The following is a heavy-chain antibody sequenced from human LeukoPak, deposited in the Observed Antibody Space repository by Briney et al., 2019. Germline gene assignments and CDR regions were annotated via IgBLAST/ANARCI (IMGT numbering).Heavy chain of an antibody. D-gene: IGHD5-12*01. CDR2: IYYSGST. Sequence: PSETLSLTCTVSGGSISSGGYYWSWIRQHPGKGLEWIGYIYYSGSTYYNPSLKSRVTISVDTSKNQFSLKLSSVTAADTAVYYCAREVRGYGHFDYWGQGTLVTVSS. V-gene: IGHV4-31*03. J-gene: IGHJ4*02. CDR3: AREVRGYGHFDY. CDR1: GGSISSGGYY.